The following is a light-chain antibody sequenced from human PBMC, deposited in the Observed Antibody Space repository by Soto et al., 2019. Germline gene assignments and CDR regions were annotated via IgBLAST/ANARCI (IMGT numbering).Light chain of an antibody. V-gene: IGLV2-11*01. CDR2: DVS. Sequence: QSALTQPRSVSGSPGQSVTISCTGTSSDVGGYNYVYWYQQHPGKAPKGMIYDVSERPSGVPDRFSGSKSGNTASLTISGHQAEDEADYYCCSNAGSYEVFGGGTKLTVL. CDR1: SSDVGGYNY. CDR3: CSNAGSYEV. J-gene: IGLJ2*01.